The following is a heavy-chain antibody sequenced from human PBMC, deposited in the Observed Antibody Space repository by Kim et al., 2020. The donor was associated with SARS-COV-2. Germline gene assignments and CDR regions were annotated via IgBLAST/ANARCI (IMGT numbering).Heavy chain of an antibody. V-gene: IGHV4-59*08. J-gene: IGHJ4*02. D-gene: IGHD3-10*01. Sequence: NPSLKSRVTISVDTSKNQSSLKLSAGTAADTAVYYCARHRRGSGRGFDYWGQGTLVTVSS. CDR3: ARHRRGSGRGFDY.